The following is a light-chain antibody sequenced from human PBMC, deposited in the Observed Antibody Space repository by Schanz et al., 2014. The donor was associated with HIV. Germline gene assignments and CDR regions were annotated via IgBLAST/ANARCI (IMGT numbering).Light chain of an antibody. CDR3: QSYDSSLSGVV. CDR2: DVN. J-gene: IGLJ2*01. Sequence: QSALTQPASVSGTPGQSITISCTGSSSDVGGYNYVSWYQQHPGKAPKLMIYDVNKRPSGVPDRFSGSKSGTSASLAITGFQAEDEADYYCQSYDSSLSGVVFGGGTKLTVL. V-gene: IGLV2-14*03. CDR1: SSDVGGYNY.